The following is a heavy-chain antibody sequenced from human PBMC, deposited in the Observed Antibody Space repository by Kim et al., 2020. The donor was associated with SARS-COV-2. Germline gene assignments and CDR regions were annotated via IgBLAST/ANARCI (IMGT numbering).Heavy chain of an antibody. D-gene: IGHD3-3*01. CDR3: ARRMGAYITIFGVVTQTNGFDP. V-gene: IGHV4-39*01. J-gene: IGHJ5*02. CDR1: GGSISSSSYY. Sequence: SETLSLTCTVSGGSISSSSYYWGWIRQPPGKGLEWIGSIYYSGSTYYNPSLKSRVTISVDTSKNQFSLKLSSVTAADTAVYYCARRMGAYITIFGVVTQTNGFDPCGPGTPVTVSS. CDR2: IYYSGST.